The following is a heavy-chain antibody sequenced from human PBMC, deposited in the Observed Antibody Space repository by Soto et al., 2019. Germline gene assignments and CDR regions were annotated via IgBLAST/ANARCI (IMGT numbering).Heavy chain of an antibody. CDR3: ARKIPADIYYSYGMDV. D-gene: IGHD2-15*01. CDR2: IYFSGST. CDR1: GDSINRSGYY. V-gene: IGHV4-39*01. J-gene: IGHJ6*02. Sequence: SETLSLTCPDSGDSINRSGYYWAWIRQPPGKGLEWIGSIYFSGSTYYNPSLKSRVTISVDMSRNQFSLKLSSVTAADTAVYYCARKIPADIYYSYGMDVWGQGTTVTVSS.